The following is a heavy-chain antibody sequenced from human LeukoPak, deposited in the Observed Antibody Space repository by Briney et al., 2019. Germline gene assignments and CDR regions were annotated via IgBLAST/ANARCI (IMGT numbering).Heavy chain of an antibody. CDR3: AKGLTYNSGSRGYFDY. D-gene: IGHD6-19*01. V-gene: IGHV3-53*01. Sequence: GGSLRLSCAASGFTVSNNHMSWVRQAPGKGLECVSVIYSGGSTYYADSVKGRFAISRDNPKNTLYLQMNSLRAEDTAVYYCAKGLTYNSGSRGYFDYWGQGTLVTVSS. CDR2: IYSGGST. CDR1: GFTVSNNH. J-gene: IGHJ4*02.